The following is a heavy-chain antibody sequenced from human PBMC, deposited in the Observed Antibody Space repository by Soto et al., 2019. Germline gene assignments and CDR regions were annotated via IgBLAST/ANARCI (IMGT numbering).Heavy chain of an antibody. V-gene: IGHV3-66*01. Sequence: EVRLVESGGGLVQPGESLRLSCEASGFTVGTNYISWVRQSPGKGREWVSVIYAAGHTYYPDSVKGRFTISRDKSLNTVSLQMSSLRVDDTAVYYCARAIVTPGTYYIDVWGKGTTVTVSS. CDR1: GFTVGTNY. CDR3: ARAIVTPGTYYIDV. J-gene: IGHJ6*03. D-gene: IGHD4-4*01. CDR2: IYAAGHT.